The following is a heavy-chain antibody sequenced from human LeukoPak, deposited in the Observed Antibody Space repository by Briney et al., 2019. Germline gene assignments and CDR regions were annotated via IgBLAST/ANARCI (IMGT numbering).Heavy chain of an antibody. Sequence: GASVKVSCKASGYTFTSYAMHWVRQAPGQRLEWMGWINAGNGNTKYSQEFQGRVTITRDTSASTAYMELSSLRSEDMAVYYCARDFSPIGYCSSTSCYGAFDIWGQGTMVTVSS. V-gene: IGHV1-3*03. CDR3: ARDFSPIGYCSSTSCYGAFDI. J-gene: IGHJ3*02. CDR1: GYTFTSYA. CDR2: INAGNGNT. D-gene: IGHD2-2*01.